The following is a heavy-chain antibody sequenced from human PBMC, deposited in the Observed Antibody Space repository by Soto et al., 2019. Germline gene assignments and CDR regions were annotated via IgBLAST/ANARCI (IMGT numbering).Heavy chain of an antibody. J-gene: IGHJ6*02. Sequence: SETLSLTCTVSGGFVNSDTHSWSWIRQTPGKRLEWIGFIYSGGSTKNPSLRSRVTMSVDTSKNQFSLKLRSVIVADTAVYHCARFVRSCSATTCSTRADVWGQGVTVTVSS. CDR1: GGFVNSDTHS. D-gene: IGHD2-2*01. V-gene: IGHV4-61*01. CDR2: IYSGGST. CDR3: ARFVRSCSATTCSTRADV.